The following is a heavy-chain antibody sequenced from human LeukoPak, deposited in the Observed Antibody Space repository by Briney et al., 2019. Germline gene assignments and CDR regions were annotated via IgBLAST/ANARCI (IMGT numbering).Heavy chain of an antibody. D-gene: IGHD5-12*01. CDR3: ARDRSGYDHLDY. Sequence: ASETLSLTCSVSGGSISSYFWSWIRQPPGKGLEWIGYIYYSGSTYYNPSLKSRITISVDTSKNQFSLKLSSVTAADTAVYYCARDRSGYDHLDYWGQGTLVTVSS. CDR1: GGSISSYF. CDR2: IYYSGST. V-gene: IGHV4-30-4*08. J-gene: IGHJ4*02.